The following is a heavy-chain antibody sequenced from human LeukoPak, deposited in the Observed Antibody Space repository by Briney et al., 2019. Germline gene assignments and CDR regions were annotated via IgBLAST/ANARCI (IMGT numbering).Heavy chain of an antibody. V-gene: IGHV3-48*01. CDR1: GFTFSSYS. Sequence: PGGSLRLSCAASGFTFSSYSMNWVRQAPGKGLEWVSHISSSSSTIYYADSMKGRFTISRDNSKNTLFLQMNSLTAEDTAIYSCARPRLEYCSGGSCFDAFDIWGQGTMVTVSS. D-gene: IGHD2-15*01. J-gene: IGHJ3*02. CDR3: ARPRLEYCSGGSCFDAFDI. CDR2: ISSSSSTI.